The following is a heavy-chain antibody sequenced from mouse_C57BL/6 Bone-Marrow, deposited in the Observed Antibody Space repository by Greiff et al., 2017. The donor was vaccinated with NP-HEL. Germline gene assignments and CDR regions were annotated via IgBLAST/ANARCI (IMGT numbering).Heavy chain of an antibody. CDR3: ARSFYDYFYYYAMDY. V-gene: IGHV7-3*01. Sequence: EVMLVESGGGLVQPGGSLSLSCAASGFTFTDYYMSWVRQPPGKALEWLGFIRNKANGYTTEYSASVKGRFTISRDNSQSILYLQMNALRAEDSATYYCARSFYDYFYYYAMDYWGQGTSVTVSS. CDR2: IRNKANGYTT. J-gene: IGHJ4*01. D-gene: IGHD2-4*01. CDR1: GFTFTDYY.